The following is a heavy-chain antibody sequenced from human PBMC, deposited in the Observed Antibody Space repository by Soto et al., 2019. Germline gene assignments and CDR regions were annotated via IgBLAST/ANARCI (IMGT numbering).Heavy chain of an antibody. D-gene: IGHD6-19*01. CDR1: GFTFSSYG. V-gene: IGHV3-30*03. CDR2: ISYDGSNK. CDR3: VAGQYFFDY. Sequence: QVQLVESGGGVVQPGRSLRLSCAAYGFTFSSYGMQWVRQAPGKGLEWVAVISYDGSNKYYADSVKDRFTISRDNSKSTLYLQMNSLRADDTAVYYCVAGQYFFDYCGQGTLVTVSS. J-gene: IGHJ4*02.